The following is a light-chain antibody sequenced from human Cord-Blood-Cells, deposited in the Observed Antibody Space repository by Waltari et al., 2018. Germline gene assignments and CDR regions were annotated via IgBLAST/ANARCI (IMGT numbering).Light chain of an antibody. CDR2: DTS. V-gene: IGLV7-46*01. J-gene: IGLJ3*02. CDR1: TGAVTSGHY. CDR3: LLSDRGGRPV. Sequence: QAVVTQAPSLTVSPGGTVTLTCCSSTGAVTSGHYPYWFQHHPGQAPRTMIYDTSNYVARTPARFSGSLRGGKAATTLSGEQPEDEAEYYCLLSDRGGRPVFGVGSMLAVV.